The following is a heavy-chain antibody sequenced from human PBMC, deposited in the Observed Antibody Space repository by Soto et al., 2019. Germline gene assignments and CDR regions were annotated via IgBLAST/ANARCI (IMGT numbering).Heavy chain of an antibody. D-gene: IGHD3-22*01. CDR3: ARFHYYDTRGPLL. Sequence: GGSLRLSCAASGFTFRTYAMHWVRQAPGKGLEWVATISYDGNNEYYGDSVKGRFAVSRDGSKNTLYLQLNSLRMEDTAMYYCARFHYYDTRGPLLWGQGAQVTVSS. V-gene: IGHV3-30*09. J-gene: IGHJ4*01. CDR1: GFTFRTYA. CDR2: ISYDGNNE.